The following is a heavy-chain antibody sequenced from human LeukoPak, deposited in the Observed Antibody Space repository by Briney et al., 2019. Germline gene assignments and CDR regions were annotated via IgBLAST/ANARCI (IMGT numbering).Heavy chain of an antibody. CDR1: GYSISSGYY. CDR2: IYHSGST. D-gene: IGHD2-2*02. J-gene: IGHJ3*02. CDR3: AKHAPKEGWCSSTSCYTLAFDI. V-gene: IGHV4-38-2*01. Sequence: SETLSLTCAVSGYSISSGYYWGWIRQPPGKGLEWIGSIYHSGSTYYNPSLKSRVTISVDTSKNQFSLKLSSVTAADTAVYYCAKHAPKEGWCSSTSCYTLAFDIWGQGTMVTVSS.